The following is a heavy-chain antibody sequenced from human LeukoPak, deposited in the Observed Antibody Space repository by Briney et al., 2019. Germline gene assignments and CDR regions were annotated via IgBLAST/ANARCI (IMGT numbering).Heavy chain of an antibody. D-gene: IGHD3-22*01. J-gene: IGHJ4*02. Sequence: GGSLRLSCAASGFTFSDYYMSWIRQAPGKGLEWVSYISSSGSTIYYADSVKGRFTISRDNAKNSLYLQMNSLRAEDTAVYYCASTDYFDSSGYNYWGQGTLVTVSS. V-gene: IGHV3-11*01. CDR2: ISSSGSTI. CDR1: GFTFSDYY. CDR3: ASTDYFDSSGYNY.